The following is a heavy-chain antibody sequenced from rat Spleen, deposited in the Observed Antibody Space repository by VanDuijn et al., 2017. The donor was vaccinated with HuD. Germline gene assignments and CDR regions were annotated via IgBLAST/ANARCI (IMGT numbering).Heavy chain of an antibody. J-gene: IGHJ2*01. CDR2: MCSGGST. CDR3: VRDLGGSSDY. Sequence: QVQLMESGPGLVQPSEPLSLPCTVSGFSLTSYHVHWVRQPPGKGLEWMGTMCSGGSTDHNSALKSRRSISRDTSKNQVFLKMNSLQSEDTTTYYCVRDLGGSSDYWGQGVMVTVSS. CDR1: GFSLTSYH. V-gene: IGHV2-45*01. D-gene: IGHD4-6*01.